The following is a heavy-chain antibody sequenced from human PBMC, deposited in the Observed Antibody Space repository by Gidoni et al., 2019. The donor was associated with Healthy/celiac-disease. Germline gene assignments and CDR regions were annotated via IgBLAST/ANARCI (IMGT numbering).Heavy chain of an antibody. Sequence: QLQLQESGPGLVAPSVPLSITCTVPRRSISSSRYSLGWLRPPPGKGLEWIGSIYYSGSSYHNPSLKSRVTISVDTSKNQFSLKLSSVTAADTAVYYCARGYDFWSGYYTGEETINWFDPWGQGTLVTVSS. J-gene: IGHJ5*02. D-gene: IGHD3-3*01. V-gene: IGHV4-39*01. CDR1: RRSISSSRYS. CDR3: ARGYDFWSGYYTGEETINWFDP. CDR2: IYYSGSS.